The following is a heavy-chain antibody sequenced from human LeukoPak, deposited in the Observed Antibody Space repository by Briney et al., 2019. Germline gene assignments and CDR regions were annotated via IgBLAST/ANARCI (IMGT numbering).Heavy chain of an antibody. V-gene: IGHV3-30-3*01. CDR2: ISYDGSNK. CDR3: ARDTGNDYGDSRMDY. Sequence: PGGSLRLSCAASGFSFSSFAMDWVRQAPGKGLEWVAVISYDGSNKYYADSVKGRFTISRDNSKNSLYLQMNSLRAEDTAVYYCARDTGNDYGDSRMDYWGQGTLVTVSS. CDR1: GFSFSSFA. J-gene: IGHJ4*02. D-gene: IGHD4-17*01.